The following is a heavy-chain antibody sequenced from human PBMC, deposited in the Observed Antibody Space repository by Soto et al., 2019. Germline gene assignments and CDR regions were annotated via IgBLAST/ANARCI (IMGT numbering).Heavy chain of an antibody. CDR1: GYSFTSYW. D-gene: IGHD1-26*01. J-gene: IGHJ3*02. Sequence: VESLKISCKGSGYSFTSYWIGWVRQIPWKGLEWMGIIYPCDSDTRYSPSFQGQVTISADKSISTAYLQWSSLKASDTAMYYCARQYSGSTTRGAFDIWGKETMLT. CDR3: ARQYSGSTTRGAFDI. CDR2: IYPCDSDT. V-gene: IGHV5-51*01.